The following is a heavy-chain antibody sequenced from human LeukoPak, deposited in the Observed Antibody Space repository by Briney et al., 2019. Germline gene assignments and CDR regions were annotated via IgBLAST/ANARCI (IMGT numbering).Heavy chain of an antibody. Sequence: SETLSLTCTVSGGSISSYYWSWIRQPPGKGLEWIGYIYHSGSTYYNPSLKSRVTISVDRSKNQFSLKLSSVTAADTAVYYCASDTMVRGVINWGQGTLVTVSS. CDR2: IYHSGST. D-gene: IGHD3-10*01. CDR1: GGSISSYY. J-gene: IGHJ4*02. CDR3: ASDTMVRGVIN. V-gene: IGHV4-59*12.